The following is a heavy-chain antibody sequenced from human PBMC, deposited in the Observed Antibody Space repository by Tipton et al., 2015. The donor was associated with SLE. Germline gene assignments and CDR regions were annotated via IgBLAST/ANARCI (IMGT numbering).Heavy chain of an antibody. CDR1: GFTFSSYA. CDR2: IIYSSGST. D-gene: IGHD3-16*01. V-gene: IGHV3-23*03. Sequence: GSLRLSCAASGFTFSSYAMNWVRQAPGKGLEWVSIIYSSGSTYYADSVKGRFIIARDTSKNTLYLQMSSLRAEDTAIYYCAKPGGRGNWFDPWGQGTLVTVSS. J-gene: IGHJ5*02. CDR3: AKPGGRGNWFDP.